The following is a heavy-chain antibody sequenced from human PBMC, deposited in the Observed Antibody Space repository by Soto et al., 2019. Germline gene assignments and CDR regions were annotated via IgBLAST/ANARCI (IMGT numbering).Heavy chain of an antibody. Sequence: QVQLVQSGAEVKKPGASVKVSCKTSGYTFSDYAKHWVRLAPGQRLEWMGWINAGNGYPEYSQRFQDRVTFTRDTSASTAYMEVSSLRSEDTAVYYCARRDSGSGGFDYWGQGTLVTVSS. CDR1: GYTFSDYA. D-gene: IGHD6-25*01. CDR3: ARRDSGSGGFDY. CDR2: INAGNGYP. V-gene: IGHV1-3*01. J-gene: IGHJ4*02.